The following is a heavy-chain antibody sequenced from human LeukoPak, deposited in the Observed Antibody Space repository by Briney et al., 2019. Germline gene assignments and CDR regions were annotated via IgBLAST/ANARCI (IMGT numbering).Heavy chain of an antibody. Sequence: GGSLRLSCAASGFTFNDYAMYWVRQAPGKGLEWVANIKLDGSDKYYVDSVKGRFTISRDNAKNSLYLQMNSLRAEDTAVYFCARDAYSSGWYSDYWGQGTLVTVSS. CDR1: GFTFNDYA. CDR2: IKLDGSDK. CDR3: ARDAYSSGWYSDY. J-gene: IGHJ4*02. D-gene: IGHD6-19*01. V-gene: IGHV3-7*01.